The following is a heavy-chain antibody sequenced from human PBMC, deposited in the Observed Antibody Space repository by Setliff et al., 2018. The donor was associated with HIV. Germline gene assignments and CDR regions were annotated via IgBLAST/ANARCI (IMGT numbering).Heavy chain of an antibody. J-gene: IGHJ4*02. CDR1: GASFTSYY. Sequence: SETLSLTCTVSGASFTSYYWSWIRQPPGKGLEWIGFIYYSGATRYNPDLKSRVTLSVDTSKNQFSLNLSSVTAADTAVYYCARDPIYCGGDCYGDYWGQGTLVTVSS. V-gene: IGHV4-59*12. CDR3: ARDPIYCGGDCYGDY. D-gene: IGHD2-21*02. CDR2: IYYSGAT.